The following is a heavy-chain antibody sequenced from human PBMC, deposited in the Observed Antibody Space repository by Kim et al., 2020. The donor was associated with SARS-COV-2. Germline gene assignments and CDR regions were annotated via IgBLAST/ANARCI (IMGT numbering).Heavy chain of an antibody. J-gene: IGHJ6*02. V-gene: IGHV3-23*01. D-gene: IGHD3-10*01. Sequence: DSVQGRFTISRDTSKETLYLQMSSLRAEDTAVYFCAKSVGEYYYYDGLDVWGQGTTVIVSS. CDR3: AKSVGEYYYYDGLDV.